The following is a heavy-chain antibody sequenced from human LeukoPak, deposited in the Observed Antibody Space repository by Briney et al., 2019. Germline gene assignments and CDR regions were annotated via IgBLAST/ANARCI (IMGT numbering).Heavy chain of an antibody. Sequence: PGGSLRLSCAASGFTFSDHYMDWVRQAPGKGLAWVGRTRNKANSYTTEYAASVKGRFTISRDDSKNSLYLQMNSLKTEDTAVYYCASGAVAGRFDYWGQGTLVTVSS. CDR2: TRNKANSYTT. V-gene: IGHV3-72*01. J-gene: IGHJ4*02. CDR3: ASGAVAGRFDY. CDR1: GFTFSDHY. D-gene: IGHD6-19*01.